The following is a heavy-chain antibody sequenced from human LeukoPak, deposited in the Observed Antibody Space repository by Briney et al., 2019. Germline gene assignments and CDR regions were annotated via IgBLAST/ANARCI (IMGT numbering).Heavy chain of an antibody. Sequence: GGSLRLSCAASGFTFSSYAMSWVRQAPGKGLEWVSAISGSGGSTYYADSVKGRFTISRDNSKHTLYLQMNSLSAEDTAVYYCAKGLKYYYDSSPSPGMYWGQGTLVTVSS. V-gene: IGHV3-23*01. CDR3: AKGLKYYYDSSPSPGMY. CDR2: ISGSGGST. D-gene: IGHD3-22*01. CDR1: GFTFSSYA. J-gene: IGHJ4*02.